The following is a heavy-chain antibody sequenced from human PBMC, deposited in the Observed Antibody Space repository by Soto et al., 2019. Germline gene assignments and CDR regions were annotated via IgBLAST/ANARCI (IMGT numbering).Heavy chain of an antibody. J-gene: IGHJ5*01. V-gene: IGHV3-23*01. CDR1: GFTFSSYA. CDR2: ISGSGGST. D-gene: IGHD6-19*01. Sequence: EVQLLESGGGLVQPGGSLRLSCAASGFTFSSYAMSWVRQAPGKGLEWVSAISGSGGSTYYADSVKGRFTISRDNSKNTLYLQMNSLRAEDTAVYYCAKMANKWTHSSAVALAWGHGTLVTVSS. CDR3: AKMANKWTHSSAVALA.